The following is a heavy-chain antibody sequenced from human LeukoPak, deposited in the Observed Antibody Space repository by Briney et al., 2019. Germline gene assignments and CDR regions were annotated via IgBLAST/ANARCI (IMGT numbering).Heavy chain of an antibody. J-gene: IGHJ3*02. D-gene: IGHD1-26*01. CDR1: GGSISSSSYY. CDR3: ARHSGNSGSLGDAFDI. Sequence: SETLSLTCTVSGGSISSSSYYWGWIRQPPGKGLEWIGSIYYSGSTYYNPSLKSRVTISVDASKNQFSLKLSSVTAADTAVYYCARHSGNSGSLGDAFDIWGQGTMVTVSS. V-gene: IGHV4-39*01. CDR2: IYYSGST.